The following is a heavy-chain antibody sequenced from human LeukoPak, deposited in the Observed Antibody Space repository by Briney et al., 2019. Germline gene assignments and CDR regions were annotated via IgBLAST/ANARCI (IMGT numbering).Heavy chain of an antibody. CDR3: ARGGYYYDSSGPYHFDY. D-gene: IGHD3-22*01. J-gene: IGHJ4*02. Sequence: KPSETLSLTCTVSGGSISSYYWSWIRQPAGKGLEWIGRIYTSGSTNYNPSLKSRVTMSVDTSKNQFSLKLSSVTAADTAVYYCARGGYYYDSSGPYHFDYWGQGTLVTVSS. CDR2: IYTSGST. CDR1: GGSISSYY. V-gene: IGHV4-4*07.